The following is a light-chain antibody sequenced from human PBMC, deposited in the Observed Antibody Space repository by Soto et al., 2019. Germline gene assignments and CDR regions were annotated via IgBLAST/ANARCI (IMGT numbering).Light chain of an antibody. Sequence: EIGLTQSPGTLSLSPGERATLSCRASQSVSNNYLAWYQQKSGQAPRLLIYGASSRATGIQDRFSGSGSGKDFTLTISRLEPEDFGMYYCQQYGSSAPITFGQGTRVEIE. CDR2: GAS. J-gene: IGKJ5*01. CDR1: QSVSNNY. CDR3: QQYGSSAPIT. V-gene: IGKV3-20*01.